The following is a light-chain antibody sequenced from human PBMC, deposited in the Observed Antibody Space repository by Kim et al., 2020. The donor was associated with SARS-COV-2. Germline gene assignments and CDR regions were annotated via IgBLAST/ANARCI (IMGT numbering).Light chain of an antibody. CDR3: QSYVSTSWV. V-gene: IGLV1-40*01. J-gene: IGLJ3*02. CDR2: GDV. Sequence: QSVLTQPPSVSGAPGQRITISCSGTSSNIGAYDVNWYQQIPGTAPKLLIYGDVHRPSGVPDRFSGSKSGTSASLAITGLQAEDEADYYCQSYVSTSWVFGGGTKLTVL. CDR1: SSNIGAYD.